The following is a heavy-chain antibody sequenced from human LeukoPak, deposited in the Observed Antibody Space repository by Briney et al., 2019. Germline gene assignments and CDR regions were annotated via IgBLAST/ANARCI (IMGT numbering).Heavy chain of an antibody. Sequence: GGSLRLSCAASKFTFSNYWMSWVRQAPGKGLEWVANIKQDGNEKYYVDSVRGRFTISRDNAKNSLYLQMNSLRAEDTAIYYCARFGLRYYYAMDVWGQGTTVTVSS. CDR3: ARFGLRYYYAMDV. CDR2: IKQDGNEK. J-gene: IGHJ6*02. D-gene: IGHD3-10*01. CDR1: KFTFSNYW. V-gene: IGHV3-7*04.